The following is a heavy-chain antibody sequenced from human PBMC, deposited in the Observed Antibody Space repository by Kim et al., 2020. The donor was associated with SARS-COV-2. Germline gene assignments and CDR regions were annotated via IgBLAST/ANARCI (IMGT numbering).Heavy chain of an antibody. CDR2: TSGRGTSS. CDR1: GFGFSTYA. J-gene: IGHJ4*02. V-gene: IGHV3-23*01. CDR3: AKRSAGKGYYYFDY. D-gene: IGHD1-26*01. Sequence: GGSLRLSCAASGFGFSTYAMNWVRQAPGKGLQWVSGTSGRGTSSYYADSVKGRFTISRDNSNNTVYLQMNSLRADDTAIYYCAKRSAGKGYYYFDYWGQGILVTVSS.